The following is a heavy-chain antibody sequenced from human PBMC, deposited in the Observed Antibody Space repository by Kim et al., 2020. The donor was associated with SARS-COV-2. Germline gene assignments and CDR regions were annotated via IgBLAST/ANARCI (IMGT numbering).Heavy chain of an antibody. CDR2: INQDGFRT. CDR3: GRWGGGFDL. V-gene: IGHV3-7*03. D-gene: IGHD3-16*01. J-gene: IGHJ4*02. CDR1: GFTFNKYY. Sequence: GGSLRLSCEASGFTFNKYYMGWVRQAPGKGLEWVARINQDGFRTYYVDSLRGRFTISRDNAKSSVNLQMNSLRAEDTALYYCGRWGGGFDLWGQGTLVTVSS.